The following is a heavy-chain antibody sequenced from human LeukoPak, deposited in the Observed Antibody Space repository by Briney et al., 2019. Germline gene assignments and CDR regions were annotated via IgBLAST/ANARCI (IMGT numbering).Heavy chain of an antibody. V-gene: IGHV4-39*07. CDR3: ARFTRSASYEVY. CDR2: IYYSGST. Sequence: SETLSLTCTGSGGSISTSSYYWGWIRLPPGKGLEWIGSIYYSGSTNYNLSLKSRVTISVDTSKNQFSLKLSSVTAADTAVYYCARFTRSASYEVYWGQGTLVTVSS. J-gene: IGHJ4*02. CDR1: GGSISTSSYY. D-gene: IGHD3-10*01.